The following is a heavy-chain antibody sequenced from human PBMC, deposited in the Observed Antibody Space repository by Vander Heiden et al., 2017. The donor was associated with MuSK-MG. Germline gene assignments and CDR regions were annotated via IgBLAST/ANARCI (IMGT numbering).Heavy chain of an antibody. J-gene: IGHJ4*02. CDR1: GGSFSGYY. V-gene: IGHV4-34*01. D-gene: IGHD4-17*01. CDR3: ARGRANDYGGNRYFDY. Sequence: QVQLQQWGAGLLTPSETLSLTCAVSGGSFSGYYWSWIRQPPGKKLEWIGEINHSGSTNYSPSLKSRVTISVDTSKNQFSLKLSSVTAADTAVYYCARGRANDYGGNRYFDYWGQGTLVTVSS. CDR2: INHSGST.